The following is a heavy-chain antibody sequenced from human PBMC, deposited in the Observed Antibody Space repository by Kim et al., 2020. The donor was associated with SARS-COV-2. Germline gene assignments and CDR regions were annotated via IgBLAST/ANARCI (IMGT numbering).Heavy chain of an antibody. CDR3: ARGNYGSGSSYFTSYWFDP. Sequence: ASVKVSCKASGYTFTNYYLHWVRQAPGQGLEWMGMINPSGGSTNYAQKFQGRVTMTRDTSTSTVYMDLRSLKSEDTAVYYCARGNYGSGSSYFTSYWFDPWGQGTLVTVSS. J-gene: IGHJ5*02. CDR2: INPSGGST. D-gene: IGHD3-10*01. V-gene: IGHV1-46*03. CDR1: GYTFTNYY.